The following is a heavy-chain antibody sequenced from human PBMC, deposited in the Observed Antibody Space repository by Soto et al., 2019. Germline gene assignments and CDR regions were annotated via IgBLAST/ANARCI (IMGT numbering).Heavy chain of an antibody. D-gene: IGHD2-15*01. Sequence: EVQLLESGGGLVQPGGSLRLSCAASGFTFSSYAMSWVRKAPGKGLEWVSALTGSGGTTYYADSVKGRFTISRDNTKNSVYLQMNSLRAEDTAVYYCAKGGDEVVATHKDAFDVWGHGTMVTVSS. J-gene: IGHJ3*01. CDR1: GFTFSSYA. CDR2: LTGSGGTT. CDR3: AKGGDEVVATHKDAFDV. V-gene: IGHV3-23*01.